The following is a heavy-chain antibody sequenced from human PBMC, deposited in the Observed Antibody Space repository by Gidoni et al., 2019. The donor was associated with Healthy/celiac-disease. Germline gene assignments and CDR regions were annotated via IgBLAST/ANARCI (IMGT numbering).Heavy chain of an antibody. CDR3: ARAPTYYYDSSGFELFDY. CDR2: MNPNSGNT. V-gene: IGHV1-8*01. CDR1: GYTFTSYD. Sequence: QVQLVQSGAEVKKPGASVKVSCKASGYTFTSYDINWVRQATGQGLEWMGWMNPNSGNTGYAQKFQGRVTMTRNTSISTAYMELSSLRSEDTAVYYCARAPTYYYDSSGFELFDYWGQGTLVTVSS. J-gene: IGHJ4*02. D-gene: IGHD3-22*01.